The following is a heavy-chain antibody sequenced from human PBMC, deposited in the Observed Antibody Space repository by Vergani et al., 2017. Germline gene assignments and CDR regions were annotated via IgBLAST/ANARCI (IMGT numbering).Heavy chain of an antibody. Sequence: EVQLLESGGGLVQPGGSLRLSCAASGFTFSSYAMSWVRQAPGKGLEWVSAISGSGGSTYYADSVKGRFTSSRDNSKNTLYLQMNSLRAEDTAVYYCANKGFSVAGTSNMYYFDYWGQGTLVTVSS. J-gene: IGHJ4*02. CDR2: ISGSGGST. V-gene: IGHV3-23*01. CDR1: GFTFSSYA. CDR3: ANKGFSVAGTSNMYYFDY. D-gene: IGHD6-19*01.